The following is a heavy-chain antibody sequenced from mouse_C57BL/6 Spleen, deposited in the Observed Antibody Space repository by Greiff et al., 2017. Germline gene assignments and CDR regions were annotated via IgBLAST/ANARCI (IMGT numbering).Heavy chain of an antibody. CDR1: GYTFTSYW. Sequence: QVQLQQPGAELVMPGASVKLSCKASGYTFTSYWMHWVKQRPGQGLEWIGEIDPSDSYTNYNQKFKGKSTLTVDKSSSTAYMQLTSLTSEDSAVYYCARSNESFYWDFEVCGTGTTGTVSS. D-gene: IGHD2-5*01. V-gene: IGHV1-69*01. CDR2: IDPSDSYT. J-gene: IGHJ1*03. CDR3: ARSNESFYWDFEV.